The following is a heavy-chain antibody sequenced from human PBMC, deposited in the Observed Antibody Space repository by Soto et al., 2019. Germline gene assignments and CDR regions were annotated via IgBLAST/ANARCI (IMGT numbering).Heavy chain of an antibody. V-gene: IGHV3-7*01. CDR3: ARVWNNGRFDY. CDR1: GFTFSSYW. Sequence: GGSLRLSCAASGFTFSSYWMSWVRQAPGKGLEWVASINQDGSQKRYLDSVRGRVTISRDNAENSLYVQMHSLRAEDTAVYYCARVWNNGRFDYWGQGTLVTVSS. J-gene: IGHJ4*02. D-gene: IGHD3-3*01. CDR2: INQDGSQK.